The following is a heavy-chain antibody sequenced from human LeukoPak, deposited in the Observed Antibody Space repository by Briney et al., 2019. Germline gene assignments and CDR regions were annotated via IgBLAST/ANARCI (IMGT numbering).Heavy chain of an antibody. V-gene: IGHV3-23*01. CDR3: ARSPPYYYDSSGYYYAH. CDR2: ISGSGGST. D-gene: IGHD3-22*01. CDR1: GFTFSSYG. J-gene: IGHJ4*02. Sequence: GGTLRLSCAASGFTFSSYGMSWVRQAPGKGLEWVSAISGSGGSTYYADSVKGRFTISRDNSKNTLYLQMNSLRAEDTAVYYCARSPPYYYDSSGYYYAHWGQGTLVTVSS.